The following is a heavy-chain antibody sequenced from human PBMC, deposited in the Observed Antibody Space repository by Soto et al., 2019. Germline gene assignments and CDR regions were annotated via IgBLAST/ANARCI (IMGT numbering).Heavy chain of an antibody. D-gene: IGHD2-21*01. V-gene: IGHV4-4*02. CDR3: VRNRGFDFDY. CDR2: VSHGGTI. Sequence: PSETLSLTCDVSSGMFSTSDWWSWVRQPPGKGLEWIGEVSHGGTIHYNPSLKSRLTISEDKSKNQFSLQLNSVTAADTAVYFCVRNRGFDFDYWGQGALVTVSS. J-gene: IGHJ4*02. CDR1: SGMFSTSDW.